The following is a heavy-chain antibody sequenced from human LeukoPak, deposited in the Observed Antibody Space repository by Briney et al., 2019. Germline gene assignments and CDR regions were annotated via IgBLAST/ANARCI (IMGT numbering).Heavy chain of an antibody. V-gene: IGHV3-11*01. J-gene: IGHJ3*01. CDR3: ARGIRGGPFV. CDR2: ITTTHTAR. CDR1: GFTFSDYY. D-gene: IGHD3-10*01. Sequence: GGSLRLSCAASGFTFSDYYMIWVRQGPGKGLEWISYITTTHTARFYSDSLKGRFTISRDNAKNSLYLQITSLTAEDTAVYFCARGIRGGPFVWGQGIMVTVSS.